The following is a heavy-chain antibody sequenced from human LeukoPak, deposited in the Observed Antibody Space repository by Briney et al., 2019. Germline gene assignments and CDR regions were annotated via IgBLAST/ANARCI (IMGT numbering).Heavy chain of an antibody. CDR1: GFIFDVQG. D-gene: IGHD3-16*02. V-gene: IGHV3-20*04. CDR3: TIQRRGLRLGELSLSGYFDY. CDR2: INWNGGST. Sequence: GGSLRLSCAASGFIFDVQGMMWVRQAPGKGLEWVSGINWNGGSTGYADSVKGRFTISRDNAKNSLYLKMNSLRDEDTALYYWTIQRRGLRLGELSLSGYFDYWGQGTLVTVSS. J-gene: IGHJ4*02.